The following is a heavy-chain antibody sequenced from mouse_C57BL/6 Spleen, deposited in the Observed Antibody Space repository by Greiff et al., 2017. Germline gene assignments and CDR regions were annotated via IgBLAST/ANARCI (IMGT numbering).Heavy chain of an antibody. V-gene: IGHV5-4*01. CDR2: ISDGGSYT. J-gene: IGHJ4*01. Sequence: VQVVESGGGLVKPGGSLKLSCAASGFTFSSYAMSWVRQTPEKRLEWVATISDGGSYTYYPDNVKGRFTISRDNAKNNLYLQMSHLKSEDTAMYYCARDFGYDERDAMDYWGQGTSVTVSS. D-gene: IGHD2-2*01. CDR3: ARDFGYDERDAMDY. CDR1: GFTFSSYA.